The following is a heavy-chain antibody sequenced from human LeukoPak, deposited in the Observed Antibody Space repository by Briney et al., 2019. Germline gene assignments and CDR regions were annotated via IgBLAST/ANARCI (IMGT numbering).Heavy chain of an antibody. J-gene: IGHJ4*02. CDR3: AKDGDIVATLGPYFDY. D-gene: IGHD5-12*01. Sequence: GGSLRLSCAASGFTFSSYSMNWVRQAPGKGLEWVSSISSSSSYIYYADSVKGRFTISRDNSKNTLYLQMNSLRAEDTAVYYCAKDGDIVATLGPYFDYWGQGTLVTVSS. CDR1: GFTFSSYS. CDR2: ISSSSSYI. V-gene: IGHV3-21*01.